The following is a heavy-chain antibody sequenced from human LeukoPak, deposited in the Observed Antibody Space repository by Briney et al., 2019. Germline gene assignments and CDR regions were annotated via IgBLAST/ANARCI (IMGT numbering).Heavy chain of an antibody. CDR2: IKSDGSST. J-gene: IGHJ4*02. Sequence: PGGSRRLPCAASGFPFSVYWLYWARHAPGRGRVWVSRIKSDGSSTSYADSVKGRFTISRDNAKNTLYLQMNSLRAEDTAVYYCTTLYGGSLDYWGQGTLVTVSS. CDR3: TTLYGGSLDY. V-gene: IGHV3-74*01. D-gene: IGHD5-12*01. CDR1: GFPFSVYW.